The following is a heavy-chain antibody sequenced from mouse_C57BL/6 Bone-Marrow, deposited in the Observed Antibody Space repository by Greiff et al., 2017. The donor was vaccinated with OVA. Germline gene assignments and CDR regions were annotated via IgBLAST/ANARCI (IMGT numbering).Heavy chain of an antibody. CDR2: IYPRSGNT. CDR3: ARGLFDY. V-gene: IGHV1-81*01. Sequence: QVQLKESGAELARPGASVKLSCKASGYTFTSYGISWVKQRPGQGLEWIGEIYPRSGNTYYNEKFKGKATLTADKSSSTAYMELRSLTSEDSAVYFCARGLFDYWGQGTTLTVSS. CDR1: GYTFTSYG. J-gene: IGHJ2*01.